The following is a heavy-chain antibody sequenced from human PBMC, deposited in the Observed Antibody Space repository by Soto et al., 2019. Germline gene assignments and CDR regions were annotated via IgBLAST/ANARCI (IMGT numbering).Heavy chain of an antibody. CDR1: GYTFSNFG. Sequence: QVQLVQSGGEVKKPGASVKVSCKASGYTFSNFGISWVRQAPGQGPEWMGWISTSDGNTNYAQKLQERVTMTTDTSTTSAYMALTSLRSDDTAVYYCARWAFGSSDWYFGAFDVWGQGTLVTVSS. V-gene: IGHV1-18*04. D-gene: IGHD6-19*01. J-gene: IGHJ3*01. CDR3: ARWAFGSSDWYFGAFDV. CDR2: ISTSDGNT.